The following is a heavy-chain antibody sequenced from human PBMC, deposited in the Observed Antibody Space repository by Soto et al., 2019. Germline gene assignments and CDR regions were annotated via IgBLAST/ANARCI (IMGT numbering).Heavy chain of an antibody. D-gene: IGHD5-18*01. J-gene: IGHJ2*01. Sequence: QVQLVQSGAEVKKPGSSVKVSCKASGGAFSSYAISWVRQAPGQGLEWMGGNLPLFNISNYAQKFQGRVTITADEPTSTAYMDNSNLTSEDTAVYYCARRRLGYGYWYFDLWGRGTLITVSS. CDR1: GGAFSSYA. CDR3: ARRRLGYGYWYFDL. V-gene: IGHV1-69*01. CDR2: NLPLFNIS.